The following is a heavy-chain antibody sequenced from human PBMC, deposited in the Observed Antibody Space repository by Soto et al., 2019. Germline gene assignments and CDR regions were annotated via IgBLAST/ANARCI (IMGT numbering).Heavy chain of an antibody. V-gene: IGHV4-4*02. CDR1: GGSISSSNW. CDR3: ARGGSSSSPYYGMDV. D-gene: IGHD6-6*01. Sequence: SETLSLTCAVSGGSISSSNWWSWVRQPPGKGLEWIGEIYHSGSTNYNPSLKSRVTISVDKSKNQFSLKLSSVTAADTAVYYCARGGSSSSPYYGMDVWGQGTTVTVSS. J-gene: IGHJ6*02. CDR2: IYHSGST.